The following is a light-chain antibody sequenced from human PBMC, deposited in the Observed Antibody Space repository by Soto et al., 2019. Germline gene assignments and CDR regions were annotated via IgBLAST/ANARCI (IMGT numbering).Light chain of an antibody. CDR3: QQYYTTPYT. CDR2: WAS. J-gene: IGKJ2*01. Sequence: DIVMTQSPDSLAVSLGERATINCKSSQGVLFSSNNKNYLAWYQHKLGQPPKLLIYWASTRESGVPDRFSGSGSGTDFTLTISSLQAEDVAVYYCQQYYTTPYTFGQGTKLEL. V-gene: IGKV4-1*01. CDR1: QGVLFSSNNKNY.